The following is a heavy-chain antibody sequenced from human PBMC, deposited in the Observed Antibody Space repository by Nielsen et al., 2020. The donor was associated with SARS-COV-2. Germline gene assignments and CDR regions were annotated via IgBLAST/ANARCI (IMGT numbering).Heavy chain of an antibody. CDR3: ARALPPLRYSTSGMDV. Sequence: GGSLRLSCAASGFSFSDHYMTWVRQAPGKGLEWISYITTSSSTIYADSVKGRFTISRDNAKKSLYLQMNSLTAEDTAVYYCARALPPLRYSTSGMDVWGPGTTVTV. D-gene: IGHD3-9*01. CDR1: GFSFSDHY. J-gene: IGHJ6*02. V-gene: IGHV3-69-1*01. CDR2: ITTSSST.